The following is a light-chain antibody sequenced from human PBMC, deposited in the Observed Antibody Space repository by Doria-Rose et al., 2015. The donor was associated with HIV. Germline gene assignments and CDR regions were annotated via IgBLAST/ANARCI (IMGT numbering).Light chain of an antibody. CDR2: WAS. CDR1: QSLLYTSRNY. V-gene: IGKV4-1*01. J-gene: IGKJ3*01. CDR3: RQYYDTPS. Sequence: IQMTQSPGSLGMSLGERATLNCKSNQSLLYTSRNYLAWYQQKPGQPPKLLIYWASTRQSGVPARFSGSGSGTDFTLTISSLEAEDVAVYYCRQYYDTPSFGPGTTVDIK.